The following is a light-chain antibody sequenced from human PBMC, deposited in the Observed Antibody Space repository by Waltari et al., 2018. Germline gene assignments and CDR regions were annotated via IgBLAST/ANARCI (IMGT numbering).Light chain of an antibody. Sequence: ELVLTQSPGTLSLSPGERATLPCRASQRVSSSYLAWYQQKPGQAPRLHIYGASSRATGIPDRFSGSGSGTDFTLTISRLEPEDFAVYYCQQYGSSSLFTFGPGTKVDIK. CDR2: GAS. CDR3: QQYGSSSLFT. V-gene: IGKV3-20*01. CDR1: QRVSSSY. J-gene: IGKJ3*01.